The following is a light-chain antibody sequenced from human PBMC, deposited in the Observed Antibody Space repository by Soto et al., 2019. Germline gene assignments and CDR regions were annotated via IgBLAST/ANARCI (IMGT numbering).Light chain of an antibody. CDR1: QSISPF. Sequence: DIQMTQSPSSLSASVGDRVTITCRASQSISPFLNWYQQRPGKAPRLLIFAASTLHRGVPSRFSGSGSGTDFTLTINNLQPEDFATYYCQQSSSPPLTFGQGTKLDIK. V-gene: IGKV1-39*01. CDR3: QQSSSPPLT. CDR2: AAS. J-gene: IGKJ2*01.